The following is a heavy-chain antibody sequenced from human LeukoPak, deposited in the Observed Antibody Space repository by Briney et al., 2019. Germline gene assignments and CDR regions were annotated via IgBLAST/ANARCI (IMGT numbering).Heavy chain of an antibody. CDR2: IGTAGDT. CDR3: ARAAAGTLAFDI. Sequence: TGGSLRLSCAASGFTFSIYDMHWVRQATGKGLEWVSAIGTAGDTYYPGSVKGRFTISRENAKNSLYLQMNSLRAGDTAVYYCARAAAGTLAFDIWGQGTMVTVSS. CDR1: GFTFSIYD. J-gene: IGHJ3*02. D-gene: IGHD6-13*01. V-gene: IGHV3-13*01.